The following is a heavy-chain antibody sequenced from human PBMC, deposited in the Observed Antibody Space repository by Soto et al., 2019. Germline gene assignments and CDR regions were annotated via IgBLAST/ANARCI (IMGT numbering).Heavy chain of an antibody. CDR2: IKEDGSEK. CDR1: GFAFSSYW. Sequence: EVQLVESGGGLVQPGGSLRLSCAASGFAFSSYWMSWVRQAPGKGLEWVADIKEDGSEKYYVDSVKGRFTISRDNAKNSLFLQMNSLRAEDTAVYYCARDWVSYGENAGLSFDYWGQGTLVNVSS. J-gene: IGHJ4*02. D-gene: IGHD4-17*01. CDR3: ARDWVSYGENAGLSFDY. V-gene: IGHV3-7*01.